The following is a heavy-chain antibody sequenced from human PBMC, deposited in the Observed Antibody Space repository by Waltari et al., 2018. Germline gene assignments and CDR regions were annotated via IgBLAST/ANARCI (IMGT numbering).Heavy chain of an antibody. D-gene: IGHD6-13*01. Sequence: QVQLVESGGGVVQPGRSLRLSCAASGFTFSSYGMHWVRQAPGKGLEWVSVIGYDGSNKYYADSVKGRFTISRDNSKNTLYLQMNSLRAEDTAVYYCAKTSSSWDYYFDYWGQGTLVTVSS. CDR1: GFTFSSYG. V-gene: IGHV3-33*06. CDR2: IGYDGSNK. CDR3: AKTSSSWDYYFDY. J-gene: IGHJ4*02.